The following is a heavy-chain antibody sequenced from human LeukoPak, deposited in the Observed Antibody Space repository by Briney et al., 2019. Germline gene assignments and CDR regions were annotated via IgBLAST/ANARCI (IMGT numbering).Heavy chain of an antibody. V-gene: IGHV1-8*02. CDR1: GYTFTSYG. CDR3: ARARGGYRAFDI. Sequence: GASVKVSCKASGYTFTSYGISWVRQATGQGLEWMGWMNPNSGNTGYAQKFQGRVTMTRNTSISTAYMELSSLRSEDTAAYYCARARGGYRAFDIWGQGTMVTVSS. D-gene: IGHD3-10*01. J-gene: IGHJ3*02. CDR2: MNPNSGNT.